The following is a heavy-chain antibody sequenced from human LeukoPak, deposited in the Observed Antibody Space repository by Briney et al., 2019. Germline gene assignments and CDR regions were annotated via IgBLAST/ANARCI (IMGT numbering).Heavy chain of an antibody. CDR2: INPNSGGT. Sequence: ASVKVSCKASGYTFTGYYMHWVRQAPGQGLEWMGWINPNSGGTNYAQKFQGRVTMTRDTSINTAYMELSRLRSDDTAVYYCARVFAVAGTRRVYFQHWGQGTLVTVSS. CDR3: ARVFAVAGTRRVYFQH. D-gene: IGHD6-19*01. V-gene: IGHV1-2*02. J-gene: IGHJ1*01. CDR1: GYTFTGYY.